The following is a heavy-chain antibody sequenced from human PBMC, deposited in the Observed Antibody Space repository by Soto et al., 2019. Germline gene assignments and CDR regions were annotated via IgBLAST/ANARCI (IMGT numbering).Heavy chain of an antibody. CDR3: ATSLRGYCSSTSCYADYYYGMDV. V-gene: IGHV1-2*04. CDR2: INPNSGGT. J-gene: IGHJ6*02. D-gene: IGHD2-2*01. Sequence: ASVKVSCKASGYTFTGYYMHWVRQAPGQGLEWMGWINPNSGGTNYVQKFQGWVTMTRDTSISTAYMELSRLRSDDTAVYYCATSLRGYCSSTSCYADYYYGMDVWGQGTTVTVSS. CDR1: GYTFTGYY.